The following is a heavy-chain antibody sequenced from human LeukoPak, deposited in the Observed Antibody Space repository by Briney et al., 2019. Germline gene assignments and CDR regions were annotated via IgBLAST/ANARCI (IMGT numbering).Heavy chain of an antibody. CDR1: GGSISSSSYY. CDR2: IYYSGST. V-gene: IGHV4-39*01. Sequence: PSETLSLTCTVSGGSISSSSYYWGWIRQPPGKGLEWIGSIYYSGSTYYNPPLKSRVTISVDTSKNQFSLKLSSVTAAYTAVYYCTRQTAATTYYYYYGMDVWGQGTTVTVSS. D-gene: IGHD1-26*01. J-gene: IGHJ6*02. CDR3: TRQTAATTYYYYYGMDV.